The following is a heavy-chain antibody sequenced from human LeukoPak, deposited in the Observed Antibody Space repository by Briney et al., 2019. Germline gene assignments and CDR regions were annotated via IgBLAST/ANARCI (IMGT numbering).Heavy chain of an antibody. CDR2: IYHSGST. J-gene: IGHJ3*02. D-gene: IGHD1-26*01. CDR1: GGSISSYY. Sequence: SETLSLTCTVSGGSISSYYWSWIRQPPGKGLEWIGYIYHSGSTYYNPSLKSRVTISVDRSKNQFSLKLSSVTAADTAVYYCARVTPYYNDAFDIWGQGTMVTVSS. V-gene: IGHV4-59*12. CDR3: ARVTPYYNDAFDI.